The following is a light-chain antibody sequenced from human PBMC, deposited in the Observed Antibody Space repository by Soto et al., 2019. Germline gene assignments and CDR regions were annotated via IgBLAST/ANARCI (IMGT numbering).Light chain of an antibody. Sequence: QSVLTQPPSVSGAPGQRVTISCTGSSSNIGAGYDVHWYQQLPGTAPKLLIYGNSNRPSGVPDRFSGSKSGTSASLAITGLQADDEADYYCSSYTNSPAVLFGGGTKLTVL. CDR3: SSYTNSPAVL. CDR1: SSNIGAGYD. CDR2: GNS. J-gene: IGLJ2*01. V-gene: IGLV1-40*01.